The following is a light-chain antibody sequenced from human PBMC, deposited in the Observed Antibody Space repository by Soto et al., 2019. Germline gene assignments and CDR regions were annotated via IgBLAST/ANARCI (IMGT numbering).Light chain of an antibody. Sequence: DIQMTQSPSSLSASVGDRVTIPCRASQSISSYLNWYQQKPGKAPKLLIYAASSLQSGVPSRFSGSGSGTDFTLTISSLQPEDFAPYYCQQSYSTLRTFGQGTKVESK. CDR3: QQSYSTLRT. CDR1: QSISSY. J-gene: IGKJ1*01. CDR2: AAS. V-gene: IGKV1-39*01.